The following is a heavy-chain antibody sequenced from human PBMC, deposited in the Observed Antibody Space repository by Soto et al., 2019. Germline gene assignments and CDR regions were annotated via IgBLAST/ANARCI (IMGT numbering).Heavy chain of an antibody. Sequence: EVQLLESGGNLVQPGGSLRLSCAASGFTFSNYAMSWVRQAPGKGLEWVSVVSGSGDSTYYADSVKGRFTISRDNSKNTLYLQMNSLRAEDMAVYYCARMTSGWYFDYWGQGTLVTVSS. CDR1: GFTFSNYA. CDR3: ARMTSGWYFDY. D-gene: IGHD6-19*01. V-gene: IGHV3-23*01. CDR2: VSGSGDST. J-gene: IGHJ4*02.